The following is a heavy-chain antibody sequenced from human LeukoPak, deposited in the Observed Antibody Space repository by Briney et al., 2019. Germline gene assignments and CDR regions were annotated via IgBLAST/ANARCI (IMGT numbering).Heavy chain of an antibody. Sequence: PGGSLRLSCAASGFTFSGYAMHWVRQAPGKGLEWVAVISYDGSNKYYADSVKGRFTISRDNSKNTLYLQMNSLRAEDTAVYYCARDLPAGTGDDYWGQGTLVTVSS. CDR3: ARDLPAGTGDDY. CDR1: GFTFSGYA. V-gene: IGHV3-30-3*01. J-gene: IGHJ4*02. CDR2: ISYDGSNK. D-gene: IGHD6-13*01.